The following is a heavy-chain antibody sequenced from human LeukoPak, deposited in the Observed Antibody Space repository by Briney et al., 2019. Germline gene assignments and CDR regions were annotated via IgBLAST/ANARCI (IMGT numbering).Heavy chain of an antibody. CDR2: IIPIFGTA. V-gene: IGHV1-69*06. CDR3: ARSRPYCTNGVCFGSTHFDY. Sequence: GASVKVSCKASGGTFSSYAISWVRQAPGQGLEWMGGIIPIFGTANYAQKFQGRVTITADKSTSTAYMELSSLRSEDTAVYYCARSRPYCTNGVCFGSTHFDYWGQGTLVTVSS. D-gene: IGHD2-8*01. J-gene: IGHJ4*02. CDR1: GGTFSSYA.